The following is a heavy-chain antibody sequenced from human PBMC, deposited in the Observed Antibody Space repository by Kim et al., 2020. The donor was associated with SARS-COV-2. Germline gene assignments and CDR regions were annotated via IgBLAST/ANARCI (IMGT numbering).Heavy chain of an antibody. J-gene: IGHJ6*02. V-gene: IGHV1-69*13. Sequence: SVKVSCKASGGTFSSYAISWVRQAPGQGLEWMGGIIPIFGTANYAQKFQGRVTITADESTSTAYMELSSLRSEDTAVYYCARDHYYGSGSLWEEGREYYYYGMDVWGQGTTVTVSS. CDR3: ARDHYYGSGSLWEEGREYYYYGMDV. D-gene: IGHD3-10*01. CDR2: IIPIFGTA. CDR1: GGTFSSYA.